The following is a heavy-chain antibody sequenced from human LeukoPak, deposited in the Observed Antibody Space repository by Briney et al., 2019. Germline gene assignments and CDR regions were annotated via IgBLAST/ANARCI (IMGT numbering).Heavy chain of an antibody. Sequence: GSLRLSCAASGINFRSSGMHWVRQAPGKGLEWVTFIQNDGSDEYYAASVKGRFTISRANSKNTVYLHMASLRADDTALYYCAREGGRAVPGRFDQWGQGTLVTVSS. CDR2: IQNDGSDE. J-gene: IGHJ4*02. V-gene: IGHV3-30*02. CDR1: GINFRSSG. CDR3: AREGGRAVPGRFDQ. D-gene: IGHD6-13*01.